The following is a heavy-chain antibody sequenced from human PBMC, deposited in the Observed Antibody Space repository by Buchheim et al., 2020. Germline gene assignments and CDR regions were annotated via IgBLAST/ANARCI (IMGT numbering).Heavy chain of an antibody. Sequence: QVQLQEAGPGLVKPSETLSLTCTVSGGSVSSGTYYWSWIRQPPGKGLEWIGYIYYSGSTNYNPSLKSRVTISVDTSNNQFSLKLISVTVADTAVYFCARETYCSGNSCLYYFDYWGQGTL. D-gene: IGHD2-15*01. J-gene: IGHJ4*02. CDR1: GGSVSSGTYY. CDR3: ARETYCSGNSCLYYFDY. V-gene: IGHV4-61*01. CDR2: IYYSGST.